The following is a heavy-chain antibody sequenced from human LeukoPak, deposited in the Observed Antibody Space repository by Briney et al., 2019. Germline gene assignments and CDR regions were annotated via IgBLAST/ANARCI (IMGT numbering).Heavy chain of an antibody. CDR2: ISSSSSTI. J-gene: IGHJ3*02. D-gene: IGHD3-10*01. V-gene: IGHV3-48*04. CDR1: GFTFSSYS. CDR3: ARDLITMVRGHDAFDI. Sequence: GGSLRLSYAASGFTFSSYSMNWVRQAPGKGLEWVSYISSSSSTIYYADSVKGRFTISRDNAKNSLYLQMNSLRAEDTAVYYCARDLITMVRGHDAFDIWGQGTMVTVSS.